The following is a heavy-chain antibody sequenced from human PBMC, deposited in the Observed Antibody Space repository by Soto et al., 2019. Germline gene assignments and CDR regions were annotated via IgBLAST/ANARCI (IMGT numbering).Heavy chain of an antibody. CDR1: GGSFSGYY. Sequence: SETLSLTCAVYGGSFSGYYWSWIRQPPGKGLEWIGEINHSGSTNYNPSLKSRVTISVDTSKNQFSLKLSSVTAADTAGDYWARGRGDCSSTSCPYYYYMDVWGKGTTVTVSS. D-gene: IGHD2-2*01. V-gene: IGHV4-34*01. CDR3: ARGRGDCSSTSCPYYYYMDV. J-gene: IGHJ6*03. CDR2: INHSGST.